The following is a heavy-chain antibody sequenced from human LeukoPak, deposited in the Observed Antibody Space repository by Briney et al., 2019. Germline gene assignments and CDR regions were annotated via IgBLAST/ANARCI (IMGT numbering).Heavy chain of an antibody. CDR1: GGSFSGYY. J-gene: IGHJ1*01. CDR3: VTGTYYYDSSGYFHLPFQH. D-gene: IGHD3-22*01. V-gene: IGHV4-34*01. CDR2: INHSGST. Sequence: SETLSLTCAVYGGSFSGYYWSWIRQPPGKGLEWIGEINHSGSTNYNPSLKSRVTISVDTSKNQFSLKLSSVTAADTAVYYCVTGTYYYDSSGYFHLPFQHWGQGTLVTVSS.